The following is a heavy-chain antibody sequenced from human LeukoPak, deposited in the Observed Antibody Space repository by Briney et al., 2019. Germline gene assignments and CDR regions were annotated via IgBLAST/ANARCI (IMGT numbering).Heavy chain of an antibody. CDR1: GYTFTSYG. Sequence: ASVKVSCKASGYTFTSYGISWVRQAPGQGLEWMGWISAYNGNTNYAQKLQGRVTMTTDTSTSTAYMELRSLRSDDTAVYYCARVSGYCSSTSCYTEWFDPWGQGTLVTVSS. CDR3: ARVSGYCSSTSCYTEWFDP. D-gene: IGHD2-2*02. J-gene: IGHJ5*02. V-gene: IGHV1-18*01. CDR2: ISAYNGNT.